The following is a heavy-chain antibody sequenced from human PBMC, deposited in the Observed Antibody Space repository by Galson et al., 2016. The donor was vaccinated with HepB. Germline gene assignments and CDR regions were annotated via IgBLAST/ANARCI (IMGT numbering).Heavy chain of an antibody. CDR1: GYTFLNYG. V-gene: IGHV1-18*01. Sequence: SVKVSCKASGYTFLNYGISWLRQAPGQGLEWMGWISAYNGYTKYSQTLQGRLTVTTDKSTSTAYMELRSLRSDDTAVYFCARASWEFATNFDYWGQGTQVIVYS. CDR3: ARASWEFATNFDY. D-gene: IGHD1-26*01. J-gene: IGHJ4*02. CDR2: ISAYNGYT.